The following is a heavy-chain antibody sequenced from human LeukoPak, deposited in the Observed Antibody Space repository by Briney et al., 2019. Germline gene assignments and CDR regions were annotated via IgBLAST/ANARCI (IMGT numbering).Heavy chain of an antibody. CDR2: ISSSGSTI. V-gene: IGHV3-11*01. CDR1: GFTFSDYY. J-gene: IGHJ4*02. CDR3: ASADNYGGIDY. Sequence: GGFLRLSCAASGFTFSDYYMSWIRQAPGKGLEWVSYISSSGSTIYYADSVKGRFTISRDNAKNSLYLQMNSLRAEDTAVYYCASADNYGGIDYWGQGTLVTVSS. D-gene: IGHD4/OR15-4a*01.